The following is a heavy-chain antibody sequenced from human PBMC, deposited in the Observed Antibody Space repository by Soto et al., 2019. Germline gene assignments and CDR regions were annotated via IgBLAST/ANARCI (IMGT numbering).Heavy chain of an antibody. CDR3: ARAPAFYGSGSYYPYYYYGMDV. CDR1: GYTFTSYG. V-gene: IGHV1-18*01. Sequence: GASVKVSCKASGYTFTSYGISWVRQAPGQGLEWMGWISAYNGNTNYAQKLQGRVTMTTDTSTSTAYMELRSLRSDDTAVYYCARAPAFYGSGSYYPYYYYGMDVWGQGTTVTVS. J-gene: IGHJ6*02. CDR2: ISAYNGNT. D-gene: IGHD3-10*01.